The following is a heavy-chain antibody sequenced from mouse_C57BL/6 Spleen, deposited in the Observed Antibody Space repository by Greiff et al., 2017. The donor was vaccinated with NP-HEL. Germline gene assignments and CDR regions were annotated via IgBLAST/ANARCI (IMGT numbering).Heavy chain of an antibody. CDR1: GYTFTSYW. V-gene: IGHV1-69*01. J-gene: IGHJ2*01. CDR3: ASEGDYFDY. CDR2: IDPSDSYT. Sequence: QVQLQQPGAELVMPGASVKLSCKASGYTFTSYWMHWVKQRPGQGLEWIGEIDPSDSYTNYNQKFKGKSTLTVDKSSSTAYMQLSSLTSEDSAVYYCASEGDYFDYWGQGTTLTVSS.